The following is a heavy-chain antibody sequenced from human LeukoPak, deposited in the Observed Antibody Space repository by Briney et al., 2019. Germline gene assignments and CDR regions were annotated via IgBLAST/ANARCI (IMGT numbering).Heavy chain of an antibody. D-gene: IGHD5-18*01. CDR3: AREGGYSYDY. V-gene: IGHV3-74*01. J-gene: IGHJ4*02. CDR2: INSDGSST. CDR1: GFTFSTYW. Sequence: GGSLRLSCAASGFTFSTYWMHWVRQVPGKGLVWVSRINSDGSSTNYADAVKGRFTISRDNAKNTLYLEMNSLRAEDTAVYYCAREGGYSYDYWGQGTLVTVSS.